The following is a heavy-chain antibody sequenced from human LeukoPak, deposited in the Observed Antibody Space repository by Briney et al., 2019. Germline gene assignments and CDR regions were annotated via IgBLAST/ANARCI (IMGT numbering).Heavy chain of an antibody. D-gene: IGHD3-10*01. CDR1: GFTFSSYA. CDR3: AKDPAYYYGSGSYPPDY. Sequence: GGSLRLSCAVSGFTFSSYAMSWVRQAPGKGLEWVSAISGSGGSTYYADSVKGRFTISRDNSKNTLYLQMNSLRAEDTAVYYCAKDPAYYYGSGSYPPDYWGQGTLVTVSS. CDR2: ISGSGGST. J-gene: IGHJ4*02. V-gene: IGHV3-23*01.